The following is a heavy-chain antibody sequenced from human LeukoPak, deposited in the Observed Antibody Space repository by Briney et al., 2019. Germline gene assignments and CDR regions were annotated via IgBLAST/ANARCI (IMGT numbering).Heavy chain of an antibody. J-gene: IGHJ4*02. D-gene: IGHD6-19*01. CDR2: VNPSGGAT. V-gene: IGHV3-23*01. CDR1: GFTFSNYA. CDR3: AKAVSHSYFDY. Sequence: TGGSLRLSCVASGFTFSNYAMNWVRQAPGRGLEWVSAVNPSGGATYYADSVKGRFTISRDNSKNTLYLQMNSLSADDTAVYFCAKAVSHSYFDYWGQGTLVTVSA.